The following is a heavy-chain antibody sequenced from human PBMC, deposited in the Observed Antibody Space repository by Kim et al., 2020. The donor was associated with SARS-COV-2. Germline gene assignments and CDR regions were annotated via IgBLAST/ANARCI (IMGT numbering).Heavy chain of an antibody. Sequence: LSLTCAAAGFSSSSYWINWVRQPPGKGLEWVSRISGDGRITHYADSVKGRFTMSRDSAENTVFLQMNSLGAEDTAVYYCARGMFRSGFDVWGQGTTVSVSS. CDR3: ARGMFRSGFDV. V-gene: IGHV3-74*01. D-gene: IGHD3-10*02. CDR1: GFSSSSYW. J-gene: IGHJ6*02. CDR2: ISGDGRIT.